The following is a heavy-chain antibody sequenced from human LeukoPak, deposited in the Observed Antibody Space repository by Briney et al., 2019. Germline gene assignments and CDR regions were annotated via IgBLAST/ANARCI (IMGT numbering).Heavy chain of an antibody. CDR1: GGSISSSNW. J-gene: IGHJ6*03. Sequence: SENLSLTSAVSGGSISSSNWWRWARQPPGKGLEWIGEIYHNGSTNYDPSRKSRVTLSVDKSKNQFSLKLSSVSAADTAVYYCARGELALPDCYYYMDVWGKGTTVTVSS. CDR3: ARGELALPDCYYYMDV. D-gene: IGHD1-26*01. V-gene: IGHV4-4*02. CDR2: IYHNGST.